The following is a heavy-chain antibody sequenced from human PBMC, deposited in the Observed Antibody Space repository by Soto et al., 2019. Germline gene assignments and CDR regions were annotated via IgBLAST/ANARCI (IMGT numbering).Heavy chain of an antibody. D-gene: IGHD5-12*01. V-gene: IGHV2-5*02. J-gene: IGHJ4*02. CDR3: AHRLGGYTWDAGSFGF. CDR1: GFSLTTIPVG. CDR2: IYWDDDK. Sequence: SGPTLVNPTQTLTLTCTFSGFSLTTIPVGVGWIRQPPGKALEWLVVIYWDDDKRYSPSLRSRLTITKVTSNNQVVLTMTDMESVHIDTYYCAHRLGGYTWDAGSFGFWGEGIGVRVSS.